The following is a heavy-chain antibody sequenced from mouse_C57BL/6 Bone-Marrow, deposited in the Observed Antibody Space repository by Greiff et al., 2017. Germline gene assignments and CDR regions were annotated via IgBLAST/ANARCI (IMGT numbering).Heavy chain of an antibody. D-gene: IGHD1-1*01. J-gene: IGHJ3*01. CDR1: GYAFTNYL. CDR3: AREEENYYGSSPLCAY. Sequence: QVQLQQSGAELVRPGTSVKVSCKASGYAFTNYLIGWVKQRPGQGLEWIGVINPGSGGTNYNEKFKGKATLTADKSSSTAYMKLSSLTSEDSAVYFCAREEENYYGSSPLCAYWGQGTPVTVSA. CDR2: INPGSGGT. V-gene: IGHV1-54*01.